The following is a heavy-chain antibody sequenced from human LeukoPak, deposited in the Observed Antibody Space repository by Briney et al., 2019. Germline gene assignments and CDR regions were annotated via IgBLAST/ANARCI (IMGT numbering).Heavy chain of an antibody. D-gene: IGHD1-1*01. CDR1: GFTFYNYA. CDR2: ISGSADTT. J-gene: IGHJ1*01. CDR3: AKTTTESSLYFQH. V-gene: IGHV3-23*01. Sequence: GESLRLSCAASGFTFYNYAMSWVRQAPGKGLEWVSGISGSADTTYYADSVKGRFTISRDNSKNTLSLQMNSLRAEDTAVYYCAKTTTESSLYFQHWGQGTLVTVSS.